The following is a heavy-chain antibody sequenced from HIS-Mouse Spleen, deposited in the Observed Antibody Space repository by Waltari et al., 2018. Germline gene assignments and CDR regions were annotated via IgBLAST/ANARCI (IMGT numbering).Heavy chain of an antibody. V-gene: IGHV3-30*18. CDR1: GFTFSSYG. CDR3: AKDKHHAFDY. CDR2: RTNDGSKK. J-gene: IGHJ4*02. Sequence: QVQLVESGGGVVQPGRSLRLSCAASGFTFSSYGMQWVRPARGKGVGWVEVRTNDGSKKYYADSVKGRFTISRDNSKNTLYLQMNSLRAEDTAVYYCAKDKHHAFDYWGQGTLVTVSS.